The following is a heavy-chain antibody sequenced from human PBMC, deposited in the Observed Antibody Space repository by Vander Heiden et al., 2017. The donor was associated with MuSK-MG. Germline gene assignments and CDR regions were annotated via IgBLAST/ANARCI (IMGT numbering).Heavy chain of an antibody. J-gene: IGHJ2*01. Sequence: EVQLVESGGGLVQPGGSLRLSCAASGFTVSSNYMSWVRQAPGKGLEWGSVIYSGGSTYYADSVKGRFTISRDNSKNTLYLQMNSLRAEDTAVYYCARDRSHCSGGSCYHWYFDLWGRGTLVTVSS. CDR2: IYSGGST. CDR3: ARDRSHCSGGSCYHWYFDL. V-gene: IGHV3-66*01. D-gene: IGHD2-15*01. CDR1: GFTVSSNY.